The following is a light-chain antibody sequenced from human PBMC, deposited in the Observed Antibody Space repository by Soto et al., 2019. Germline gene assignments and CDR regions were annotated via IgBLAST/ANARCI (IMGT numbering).Light chain of an antibody. CDR3: SSFSSSSTYV. V-gene: IGLV2-14*01. J-gene: IGLJ1*01. CDR2: DVS. CDR1: SSDVGTYKY. Sequence: QSVLTQPASVSGSPGQAISISCTGTSSDVGTYKYVSWYQQHPGKAIKLMISDVSNRHSGVYNRFSGPKSGNPASLTSSGLQAEDEADYYCSSFSSSSTYVFGTGTKVTVL.